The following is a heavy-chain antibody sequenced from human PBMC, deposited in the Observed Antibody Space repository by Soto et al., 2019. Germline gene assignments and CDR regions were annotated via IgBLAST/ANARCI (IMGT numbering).Heavy chain of an antibody. J-gene: IGHJ6*02. CDR2: IIPVFGSA. CDR3: AKELTTVAKDVYYYYGLHF. D-gene: IGHD4-17*01. Sequence: SVKVSCKASGGNFRSSAISWVRQAPGQGLEWMGGIIPVFGSANYAQKFQGRVTITADESTSTAYMEVSSLRSDDTAVYYCAKELTTVAKDVYYYYGLHFCGQGTTGSVS. V-gene: IGHV1-69*13. CDR1: GGNFRSSA.